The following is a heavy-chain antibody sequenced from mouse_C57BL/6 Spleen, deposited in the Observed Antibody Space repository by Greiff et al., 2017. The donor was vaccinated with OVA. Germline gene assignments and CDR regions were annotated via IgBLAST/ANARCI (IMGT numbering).Heavy chain of an antibody. D-gene: IGHD2-4*01. CDR2: INPNNGGT. CDR3: ARRLRDYDGYYLDY. J-gene: IGHJ2*01. V-gene: IGHV1-26*01. CDR1: GYTFTDYY. Sequence: EVKLQQSGPELVKPGASVKISCKASGYTFTDYYMTWVQQSHGKSLAWIGDINPNNGGTSSNQKFKGTATLHVDKSSSTAYMELRDLTAEDSAVYDCARRLRDYDGYYLDYWGQGTTLTVSS.